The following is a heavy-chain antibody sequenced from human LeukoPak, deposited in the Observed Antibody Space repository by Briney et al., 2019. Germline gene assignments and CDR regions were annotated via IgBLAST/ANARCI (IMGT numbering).Heavy chain of an antibody. Sequence: PSPTLSLTLTVAGGSISSVNYCWSWIREPAWKGLGWIGRIYTSGITNYNPSFKSRVTIKLDSSKTQFSLKLSSVTAADTAVYYCARGERYSGYDSHWGQGTLVTVSS. V-gene: IGHV4-61*02. J-gene: IGHJ4*02. CDR3: ARGERYSGYDSH. D-gene: IGHD5-12*01. CDR1: GGSISSVNYC. CDR2: IYTSGIT.